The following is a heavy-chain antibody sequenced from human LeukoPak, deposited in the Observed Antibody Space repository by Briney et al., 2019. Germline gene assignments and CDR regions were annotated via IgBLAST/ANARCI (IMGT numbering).Heavy chain of an antibody. CDR2: ISGSGAGT. CDR3: AKHHRMAARLVYFDY. J-gene: IGHJ4*02. D-gene: IGHD6-6*01. Sequence: GESLRLSCAASGFTFSSYAMSWVRQAPGQGLEWVSTISGSGAGTYYADSVKGRFTISRDNSKNTLYPQMNSLRVEDTAVYYCAKHHRMAARLVYFDYWGQGTLVTVSS. CDR1: GFTFSSYA. V-gene: IGHV3-23*01.